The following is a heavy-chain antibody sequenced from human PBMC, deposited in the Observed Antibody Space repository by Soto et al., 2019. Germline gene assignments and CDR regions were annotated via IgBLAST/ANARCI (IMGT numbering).Heavy chain of an antibody. D-gene: IGHD3-22*01. CDR3: AREGNYDSSGLDY. Sequence: GGSLRLSCAASGFTFTNAWMNWVRQAPGKGLEWVGRIKGKTDGGTADYAAPVKGRFIISRDDSKSTLSLQMNSLKTEDTAVYYCAREGNYDSSGLDYWGQGT. CDR2: IKGKTDGGTA. V-gene: IGHV3-15*07. CDR1: GFTFTNAW. J-gene: IGHJ4*02.